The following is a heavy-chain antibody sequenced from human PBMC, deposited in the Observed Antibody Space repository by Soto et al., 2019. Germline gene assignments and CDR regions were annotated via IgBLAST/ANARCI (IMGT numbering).Heavy chain of an antibody. CDR1: GFTFSSYS. D-gene: IGHD6-13*01. Sequence: GGSLRLSCAASGFTFSSYSMNWVRQAPGKGLEWVSSISSSSSYIYYADSVKGRFTISRDNAKNSLYLQMNSLRAEDTAVYYCARDGRHFGYNYYYYYMDVWGKGTTVTVSS. V-gene: IGHV3-21*01. CDR3: ARDGRHFGYNYYYYYMDV. CDR2: ISSSSSYI. J-gene: IGHJ6*03.